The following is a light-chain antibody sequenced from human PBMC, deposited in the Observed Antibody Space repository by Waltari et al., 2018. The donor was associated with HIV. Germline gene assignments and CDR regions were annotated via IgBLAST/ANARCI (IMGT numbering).Light chain of an antibody. CDR3: AAWDNSLQGYV. CDR1: TSNIGSNT. J-gene: IGLJ1*01. V-gene: IGLV1-44*01. Sequence: QSVLTQPPSASGSPGQRVTISCSGGTSNIGSNTVNWYQQLTGTATKLLIYSHHQRPPVVPDRFSGSNSGTSASLAISGLQSEDEAEYYCAAWDNSLQGYVFGTGTKVTVL. CDR2: SHH.